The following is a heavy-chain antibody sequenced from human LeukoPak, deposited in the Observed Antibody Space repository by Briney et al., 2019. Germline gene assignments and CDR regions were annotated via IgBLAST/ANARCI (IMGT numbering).Heavy chain of an antibody. CDR1: GGSISSYY. V-gene: IGHV4-59*01. J-gene: IGHJ4*02. CDR2: IYYSGTT. Sequence: SETLSLTCTVSGGSISSYYWSWIRQPPGKGLEWIGYIYYSGTTNYNPSLKSRVTISVDTSKNQFSLKLSSVTAADTAVYYCARGVYVAAAQYAYWGQGTLVTVSS. CDR3: ARGVYVAAAQYAY. D-gene: IGHD6-13*01.